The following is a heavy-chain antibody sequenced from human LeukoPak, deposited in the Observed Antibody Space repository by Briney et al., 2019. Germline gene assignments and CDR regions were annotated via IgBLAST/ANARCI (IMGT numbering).Heavy chain of an antibody. CDR1: GLTVSNYE. J-gene: IGHJ4*02. V-gene: IGHV3-48*03. D-gene: IGHD2-2*01. Sequence: GGSLRLSCAASGLTVSNYEMSWVRQAPGKGLEWVSYISSSGGTIFYSDSVKGRFTISRDNAKNSLYLQMNSLRAEDTALYYCAKAHHWYQLLKDYWGQGTLVTVSS. CDR2: ISSSGGTI. CDR3: AKAHHWYQLLKDY.